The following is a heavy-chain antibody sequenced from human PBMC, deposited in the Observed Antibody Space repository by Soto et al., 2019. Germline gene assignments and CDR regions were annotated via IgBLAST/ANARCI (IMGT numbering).Heavy chain of an antibody. D-gene: IGHD6-6*01. CDR3: AIPGYSSSSDSVDYFDY. CDR1: GGSISSSSYY. CDR2: IYYSGST. Sequence: PSETLSLTCTVSGGSISSSSYYWGWIRQPPGKGLEWIGSIYYSGSTYYNPSLKSRVTISVDTSKNQFSLKLSSVTAADTAVYYCAIPGYSSSSDSVDYFDYWGQGTLVTVSS. J-gene: IGHJ4*02. V-gene: IGHV4-39*01.